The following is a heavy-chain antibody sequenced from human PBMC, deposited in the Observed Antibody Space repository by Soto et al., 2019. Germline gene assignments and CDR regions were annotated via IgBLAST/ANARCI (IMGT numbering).Heavy chain of an antibody. CDR3: ARDLNWASDY. D-gene: IGHD7-27*01. V-gene: IGHV1-3*01. CDR1: GYTFTSYA. J-gene: IGHJ4*02. Sequence: ASVKVSCKASGYTFTSYAMHWVRQAPGQRLEWMGWINAGNGNRKYSQRFQGRVTIASDTAARTGYMELSSRRSEDTAVYYGARDLNWASDYWGQGTLVTVSS. CDR2: INAGNGNR.